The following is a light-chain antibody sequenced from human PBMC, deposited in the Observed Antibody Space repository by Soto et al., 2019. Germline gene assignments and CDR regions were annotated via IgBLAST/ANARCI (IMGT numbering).Light chain of an antibody. Sequence: EVVLTQFPGTLSLSPGQRATLSCRASQVVGKNYLAWYQQKPGRAPRLLIYPASTRVTGIPDRFRGGGSGTVFTLTISRLEPEDFAVYYCQQYGDIPRTFGRGTQVEVK. CDR3: QQYGDIPRT. V-gene: IGKV3-20*01. CDR2: PAS. CDR1: QVVGKNY. J-gene: IGKJ1*01.